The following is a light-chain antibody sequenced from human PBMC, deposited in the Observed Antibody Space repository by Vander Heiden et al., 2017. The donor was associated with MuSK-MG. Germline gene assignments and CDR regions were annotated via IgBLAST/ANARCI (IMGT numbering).Light chain of an antibody. CDR2: DAS. V-gene: IGKV3-15*01. J-gene: IGKJ5*01. CDR1: QSVSTN. CDR3: QQYKNWPPIT. Sequence: EVVMTQSPATLSVSPGERATLSCRASQSVSTNLAWYQQKPGQAPRLLIYDASTRATGVPARFSGSGYGTEFTLTIGSRQSEDFAVYYCQQYKNWPPITFGQGTRLEIK.